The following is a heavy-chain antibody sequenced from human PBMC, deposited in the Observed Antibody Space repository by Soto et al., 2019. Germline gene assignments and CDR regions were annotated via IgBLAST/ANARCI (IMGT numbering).Heavy chain of an antibody. CDR2: IRVYNGNT. CDR3: ARITTATGDAFDI. J-gene: IGHJ3*02. V-gene: IGHV1-18*01. Sequence: ASVKVSCTASGYTFTSYGISWVRQAPGQGLEWMGWIRVYNGNTNYAQKLQGRVTMTTDTSTSTAYMELRSLRSDDTAVYYCARITTATGDAFDIWGQGTMVTVSS. CDR1: GYTFTSYG. D-gene: IGHD1-1*01.